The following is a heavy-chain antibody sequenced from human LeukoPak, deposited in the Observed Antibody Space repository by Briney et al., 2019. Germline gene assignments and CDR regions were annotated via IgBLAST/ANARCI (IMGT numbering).Heavy chain of an antibody. J-gene: IGHJ5*02. D-gene: IGHD6-6*01. CDR2: ISAYNGNT. CDR1: GYTFTSYG. Sequence: ASVKVSCKASGYTFTSYGISWVRQAPGQGLEWMGWISAYNGNTNYAQKLQGRVTMTTDASTSTAYMELRSLRSDDTAVYYCARDRGSSSSGWNWFDPWGQGTLVTVSS. CDR3: ARDRGSSSSGWNWFDP. V-gene: IGHV1-18*01.